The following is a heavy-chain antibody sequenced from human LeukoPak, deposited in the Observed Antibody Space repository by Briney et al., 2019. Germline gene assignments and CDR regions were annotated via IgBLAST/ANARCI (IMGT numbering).Heavy chain of an antibody. CDR1: GFTFSAYS. J-gene: IGHJ3*02. Sequence: PGGSLRLPCAASGFTFSAYSMHWARQAPGKGLVCASYISSSSFTIYYADSVKGRFTISRDNAKNSLYLEMNSLRDEDTAVYYCARSVIAVAGYDAFDIWGQGTVVTVSS. CDR2: ISSSSFTI. CDR3: ARSVIAVAGYDAFDI. V-gene: IGHV3-48*02. D-gene: IGHD6-19*01.